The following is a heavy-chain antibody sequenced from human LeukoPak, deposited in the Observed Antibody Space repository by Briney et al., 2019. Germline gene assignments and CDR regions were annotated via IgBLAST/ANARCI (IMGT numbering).Heavy chain of an antibody. CDR3: AKGGSAPRSQDYYYYYMDV. CDR1: GFTFDDYA. Sequence: GRSLRLSCAASGFTFDDYAMHWVRQAPGKGLEWVSGISWNSGSIGYADSVKGRFTISRDNAKNSLYLQMNSLRAEDMALYYCAKGGSAPRSQDYYYYYMDVWGKGTTVTVSS. V-gene: IGHV3-9*03. J-gene: IGHJ6*03. CDR2: ISWNSGSI. D-gene: IGHD6-25*01.